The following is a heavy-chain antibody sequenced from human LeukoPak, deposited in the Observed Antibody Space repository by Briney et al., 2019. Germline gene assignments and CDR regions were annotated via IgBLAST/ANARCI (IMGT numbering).Heavy chain of an antibody. CDR1: GGSFSGYY. D-gene: IGHD6-19*01. Sequence: SETLSLTCAVYGGSFSGYYRSWIRQPPGKGLEWIGEINHSGSTNYNPSLKSRVTISVDTSKNQLSLKLSSVTAADTAVYYCARGSSGWSDWGQGTLATVFS. CDR3: ARGSSGWSD. CDR2: INHSGST. V-gene: IGHV4-34*01. J-gene: IGHJ4*02.